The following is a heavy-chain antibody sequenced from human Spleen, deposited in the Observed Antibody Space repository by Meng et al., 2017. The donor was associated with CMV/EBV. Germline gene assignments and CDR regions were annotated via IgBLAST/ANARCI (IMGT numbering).Heavy chain of an antibody. V-gene: IGHV1-69*05. CDR1: GGPFSTFA. Sequence: SVKVSCKASGGPFSTFAISWVRQAPGQGLEWMGGIIPIFETAKYAQKFQGRVTITTDESTSTVYMELSSLRSEDTAVYHCARVFFYGSGSYYNSYYYGMDVWGQGTTVTVSS. CDR3: ARVFFYGSGSYYNSYYYGMDV. D-gene: IGHD3-10*01. CDR2: IIPIFETA. J-gene: IGHJ6*02.